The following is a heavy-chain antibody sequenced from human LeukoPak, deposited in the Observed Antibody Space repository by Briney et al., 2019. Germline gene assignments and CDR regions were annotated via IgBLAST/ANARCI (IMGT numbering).Heavy chain of an antibody. V-gene: IGHV1-69*13. J-gene: IGHJ4*02. CDR2: INPIFNIL. Sequence: VASVKVSCKASEGTFGGHSIDWVRQAPGQGLDWVGGINPIFNILYYAQNFQGRVTITADESTNTAYLELDSLKHDDTAVYYCAAGRRLGELFFDYWGQGTLVTVSS. CDR3: AAGRRLGELFFDY. D-gene: IGHD3-10*01. CDR1: EGTFGGHS.